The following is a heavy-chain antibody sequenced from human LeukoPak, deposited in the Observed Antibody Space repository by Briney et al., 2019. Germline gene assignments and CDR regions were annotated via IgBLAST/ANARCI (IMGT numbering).Heavy chain of an antibody. Sequence: SETLSLTCTVSGGSISSSSYYWGWIRQLPGKGLEWIGSVYYSGSTYYNPSLKSRVTISVDTSKNQFSLKLSSVTAADTAVYYCARRPYYDILTGYYSEFDYWGQGTLVTVSS. CDR1: GGSISSSSYY. D-gene: IGHD3-9*01. J-gene: IGHJ4*02. V-gene: IGHV4-39*01. CDR2: VYYSGST. CDR3: ARRPYYDILTGYYSEFDY.